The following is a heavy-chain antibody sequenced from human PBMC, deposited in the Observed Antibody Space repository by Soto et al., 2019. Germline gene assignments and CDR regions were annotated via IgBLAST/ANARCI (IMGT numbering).Heavy chain of an antibody. V-gene: IGHV1-8*01. D-gene: IGHD3-3*01. J-gene: IGHJ5*02. CDR2: MNPNSGNT. CDR3: ARGITVFGVVDP. Sequence: QVQLVQSGAEVKKPGASVKVSCKASGYTFTSYDINWVRQATGQGLEWMGWMNPNSGNTGYAQKFQGXVXXXRDXAICTAYMELSSLRSEDTAVYYCARGITVFGVVDPGGQGTLVTVSS. CDR1: GYTFTSYD.